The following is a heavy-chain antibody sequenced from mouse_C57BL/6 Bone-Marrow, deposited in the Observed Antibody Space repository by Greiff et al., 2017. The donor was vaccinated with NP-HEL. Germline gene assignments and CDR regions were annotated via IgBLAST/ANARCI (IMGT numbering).Heavy chain of an antibody. D-gene: IGHD1-1*01. Sequence: QVHVKQSGAELAKPGASVKLSCKASGYTFTSYWMHWVNQRPGQGLEWIGYINPSSGYTKYNQKFKDKATLTADKSSSTAYMQLSSLTYEDSAVYYCARRNLCYYGYYFDYWGQGTTLTVSS. V-gene: IGHV1-7*01. CDR2: INPSSGYT. J-gene: IGHJ2*01. CDR3: ARRNLCYYGYYFDY. CDR1: GYTFTSYW.